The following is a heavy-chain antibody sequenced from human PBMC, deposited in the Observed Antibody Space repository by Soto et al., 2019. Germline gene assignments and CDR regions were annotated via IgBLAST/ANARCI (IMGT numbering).Heavy chain of an antibody. D-gene: IGHD6-19*01. J-gene: IGHJ4*02. CDR2: IYYSGST. CDR3: ARSRPPIAVAGTRPFDY. CDR1: GGSISSYY. Sequence: SETLSLTCTVSGGSISSYYWSWIRQPPGKGLEWIGYIYYSGSTNYNPSLKSRVTISVDTSKKQFSLKLSSVTAADTAVYYCARSRPPIAVAGTRPFDYWGQGTLVTVSS. V-gene: IGHV4-59*01.